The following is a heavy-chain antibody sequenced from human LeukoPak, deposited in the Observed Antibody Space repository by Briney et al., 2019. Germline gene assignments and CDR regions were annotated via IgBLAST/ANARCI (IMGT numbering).Heavy chain of an antibody. Sequence: GGSLRLSCAASGFTFSSYAMSWVRQAPGKGLEWVSAISGSGGSTYYADPVKGRFTISRDNSKNTLYLQMNSLRAEDTAVYYCAKEYVLHYDSSGYLPNAFDIWGQGTMVTVSS. J-gene: IGHJ3*02. V-gene: IGHV3-23*01. CDR1: GFTFSSYA. CDR3: AKEYVLHYDSSGYLPNAFDI. CDR2: ISGSGGST. D-gene: IGHD3-22*01.